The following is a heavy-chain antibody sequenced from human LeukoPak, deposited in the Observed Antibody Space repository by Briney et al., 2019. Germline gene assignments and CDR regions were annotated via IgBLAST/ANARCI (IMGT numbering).Heavy chain of an antibody. CDR3: ARGLLVRGMDV. V-gene: IGHV3-23*01. CDR1: GFTFSSYA. Sequence: QPGRSLRLSCAASGFTFSSYAMSWVRQAPGKGLEWVSAISGSGGSTYYADSVKGRFTISRHNSKNTLYLQMSSLRAEDTAVYYCARGLLVRGMDVWGQGTTVTVSS. J-gene: IGHJ6*02. CDR2: ISGSGGST.